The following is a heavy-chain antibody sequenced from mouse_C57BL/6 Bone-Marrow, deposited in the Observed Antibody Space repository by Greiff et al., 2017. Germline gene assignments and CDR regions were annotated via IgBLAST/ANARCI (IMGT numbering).Heavy chain of an antibody. D-gene: IGHD1-1*01. J-gene: IGHJ2*01. CDR1: GYTFTSYW. CDR3: ARPLYFYSSSLDY. CDR2: IHPNSGST. Sequence: QVQLQQPGAELVKPGASVKLSCKASGYTFTSYWMHWVKQRPGQGLEWIGMIHPNSGSTNYNEKFKSKATLTVDKSSSTAYMQLSSLTSEDSAVYYCARPLYFYSSSLDYWGQGTTRTVSS. V-gene: IGHV1-64*01.